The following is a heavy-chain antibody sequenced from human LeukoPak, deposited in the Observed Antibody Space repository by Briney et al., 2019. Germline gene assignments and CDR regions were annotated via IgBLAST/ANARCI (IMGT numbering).Heavy chain of an antibody. D-gene: IGHD6-19*01. CDR3: ARHDSGWYGRNWFVP. CDR1: GGSLSSYY. CDR2: IYYSGST. V-gene: IGHV4-59*08. Sequence: SGTLSLTCTVSGGSLSSYYWSWIRQPPGKGLEWVGDIYYSGSTNYNPSLKSRVAISVDPSKTQFSLKLSSVTAADTAVYYCARHDSGWYGRNWFVPWGERTLVTVSS. J-gene: IGHJ5*02.